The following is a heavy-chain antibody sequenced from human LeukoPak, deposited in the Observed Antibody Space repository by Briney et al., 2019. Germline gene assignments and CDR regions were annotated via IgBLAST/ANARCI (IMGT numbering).Heavy chain of an antibody. Sequence: GGSLRLSCTASGFTLGNHDMHWVRQTTGGGLEGVAAIASGFQTFYAGSVKGRFTVSREDAKNSMYLQMNSLRAGDTAVYYCVREARGYHYAYFDYWGQGTLVTVSS. D-gene: IGHD5-18*01. CDR1: GFTLGNHD. CDR3: VREARGYHYAYFDY. J-gene: IGHJ4*02. V-gene: IGHV3-13*01. CDR2: IASGFQT.